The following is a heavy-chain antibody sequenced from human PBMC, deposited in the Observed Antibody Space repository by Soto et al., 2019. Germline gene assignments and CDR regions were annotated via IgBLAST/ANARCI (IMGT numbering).Heavy chain of an antibody. Sequence: SETLSLTCAFYGWSLSGYYRSWIRQPPGKGLEWNGEINHSGSTNYNPSFKSRVTISVDTPKNQFSLMLSSVTAADTAVYYCARGDPYYDFWSGYRVNYYYYYGMDVWGQGTTVT. J-gene: IGHJ6*02. CDR2: INHSGST. CDR1: GWSLSGYY. V-gene: IGHV4-34*01. D-gene: IGHD3-3*01. CDR3: ARGDPYYDFWSGYRVNYYYYYGMDV.